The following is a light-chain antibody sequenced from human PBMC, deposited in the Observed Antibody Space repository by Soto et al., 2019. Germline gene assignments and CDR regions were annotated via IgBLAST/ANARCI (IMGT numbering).Light chain of an antibody. V-gene: IGKV1-5*01. J-gene: IGKJ1*01. CDR2: DAS. CDR1: QSISSW. Sequence: DIQMTQSPSTLSASVGDRVTITCRASQSISSWLAWYQQKPGKAPKLLFYDASSLESGVPSRFSGSGCVTEFTLTISSLQPDDFAPYNGQQNNSDSAFGQGRKLDI. CDR3: QQNNSDSA.